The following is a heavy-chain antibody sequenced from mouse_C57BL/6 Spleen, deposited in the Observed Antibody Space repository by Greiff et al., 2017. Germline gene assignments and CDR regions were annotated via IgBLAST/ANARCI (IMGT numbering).Heavy chain of an antibody. CDR3: ARSPYWYFDV. CDR2: INPNNGGT. Sequence: VQLKESGPELVKPGASVKMSCKASGYTFTDYNMHWVKQSHGKSLEWIGYINPNNGGTSYNQKFKGKATLTVNKSSSTAYMERRSLTSEDSAVYYCARSPYWYFDVWGTGTTVTVSS. V-gene: IGHV1-22*01. CDR1: GYTFTDYN. J-gene: IGHJ1*03.